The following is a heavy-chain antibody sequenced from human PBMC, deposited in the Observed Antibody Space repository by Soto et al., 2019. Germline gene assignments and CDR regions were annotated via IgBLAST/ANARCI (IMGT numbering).Heavy chain of an antibody. CDR3: ARGEEPYDYVWGSYRQTFDY. CDR2: SLPIFGTA. Sequence: QVQLVQSGAEVKKPGSSVKVSCKASGGTFISYAISWVRQAPGQGLEWMGGSLPIFGTANFAQKFQGRVTITADESTSTAYMELSSLRSEDTAVYYCARGEEPYDYVWGSYRQTFDYWGQGTLVTVSS. V-gene: IGHV1-69*01. J-gene: IGHJ4*02. D-gene: IGHD3-16*02. CDR1: GGTFISYA.